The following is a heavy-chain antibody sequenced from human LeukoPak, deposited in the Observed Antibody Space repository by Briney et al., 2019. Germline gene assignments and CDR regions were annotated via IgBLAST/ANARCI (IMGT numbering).Heavy chain of an antibody. CDR3: ALILAAADPYYMDV. D-gene: IGHD6-13*01. V-gene: IGHV1-69*05. CDR2: IIPIFGTA. CDR1: GGTFSSYA. J-gene: IGHJ6*03. Sequence: GASVKVSCKASGGTFSSYAISWVRQAPGQGLEWMGGIIPIFGTANYAQKFQGRVTITTDESTSTAYMELSSLRSEDTAVYYCALILAAADPYYMDVWGKGTTVTVSS.